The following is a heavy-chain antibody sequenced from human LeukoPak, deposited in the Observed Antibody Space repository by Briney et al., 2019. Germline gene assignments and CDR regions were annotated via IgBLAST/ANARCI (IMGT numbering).Heavy chain of an antibody. CDR1: GYTFTSYD. Sequence: GASVKVSCKASGYTFTSYDINWVRQATGQGLEWMGWMNPNSGNTGYAKKFQGRVTMTRNTSISTAYMELSSLRSEDTAVYYCATWYYYDSSDYYLADYWGQGTLVTVSS. CDR3: ATWYYYDSSDYYLADY. J-gene: IGHJ4*02. D-gene: IGHD3-22*01. V-gene: IGHV1-8*01. CDR2: MNPNSGNT.